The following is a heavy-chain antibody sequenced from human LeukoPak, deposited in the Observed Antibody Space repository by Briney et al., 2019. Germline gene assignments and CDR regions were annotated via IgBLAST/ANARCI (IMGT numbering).Heavy chain of an antibody. CDR1: GFTFTGYY. V-gene: IGHV1-2*02. CDR3: ARLAAADYCFDY. D-gene: IGHD6-13*01. J-gene: IGHJ4*02. CDR2: INPNSGDT. Sequence: ASVKVSCKASGFTFTGYYMHWVRQAPGQGLEWMGWINPNSGDTNFAQKFQGRVTMSRDTSISTAYMELSRLRSDDTAVYYCARLAAADYCFDYWGQGTLVTVS.